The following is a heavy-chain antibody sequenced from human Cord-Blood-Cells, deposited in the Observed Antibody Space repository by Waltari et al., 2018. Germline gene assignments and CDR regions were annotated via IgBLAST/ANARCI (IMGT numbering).Heavy chain of an antibody. D-gene: IGHD6-13*01. V-gene: IGHV1-69*06. CDR2: IIPIFGKA. J-gene: IGHJ4*02. CDR1: GGTFSRYA. Sequence: VQLVQSGAEVKKPGYSVKVSCKASGGTFSRYAIRWVPQAPGQGLEWMGGIIPIFGKANYAQKFQGRVTITADKSTSTAYMELSSLRSEDTAVYYCARGSSWYVVSCFDYWGQGTLVTVSS. CDR3: ARGSSWYVVSCFDY.